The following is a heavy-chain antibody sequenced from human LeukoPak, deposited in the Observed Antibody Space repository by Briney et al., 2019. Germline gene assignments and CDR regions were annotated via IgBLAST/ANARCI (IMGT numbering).Heavy chain of an antibody. D-gene: IGHD1-26*01. J-gene: IGHJ4*02. Sequence: ASVKVSCKVSGASLSETSIHWGRQAPGQWLEWMGGFDPEDGESIFAQRFQGRFSMTEDTSTDTAYMELRSLRPEDTAVYYCATADKWEPLDYWGQGTLVTVSS. CDR3: ATADKWEPLDY. CDR1: GASLSETS. CDR2: FDPEDGES. V-gene: IGHV1-24*01.